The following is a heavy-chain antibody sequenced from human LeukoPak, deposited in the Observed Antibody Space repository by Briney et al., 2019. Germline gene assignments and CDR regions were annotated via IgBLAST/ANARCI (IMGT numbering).Heavy chain of an antibody. Sequence: GGSLRLSCAGSGFTFSSYAMSWVRQAPGKGLEWVSAISGSGGSTYYADSVKGRFTISRDNSKNTLYLQMNSLRAEDTAVYYCAKAWGLLYDFWSGYYHFDYWGQGTLVTVSS. V-gene: IGHV3-23*01. J-gene: IGHJ4*02. D-gene: IGHD3-3*01. CDR3: AKAWGLLYDFWSGYYHFDY. CDR2: ISGSGGST. CDR1: GFTFSSYA.